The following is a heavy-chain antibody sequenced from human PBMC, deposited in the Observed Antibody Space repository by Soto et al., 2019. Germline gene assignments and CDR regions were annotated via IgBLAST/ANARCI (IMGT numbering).Heavy chain of an antibody. CDR2: ICYSGST. D-gene: IGHD2-2*01. CDR3: ARQDCSSTSCSFDY. CDR1: GGSISSSSYY. Sequence: PSETLSLTCTVSGGSISSSSYYWGWIRQPPGKGLEWIGSICYSGSTYYNPSLKSRVTISVDTSKNQFSLKLSSVTAADTAVYYCARQDCSSTSCSFDYWGQGTLVTVSS. J-gene: IGHJ4*02. V-gene: IGHV4-39*01.